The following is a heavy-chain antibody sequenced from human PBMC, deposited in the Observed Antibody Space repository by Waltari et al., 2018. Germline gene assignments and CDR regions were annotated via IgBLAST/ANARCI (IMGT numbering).Heavy chain of an antibody. CDR3: ARERGSSGVYYIDY. J-gene: IGHJ4*02. CDR2: IRPSAERT. CDR1: GFTFSDFA. D-gene: IGHD3-10*01. Sequence: DVQLLESGGGLVQPGGSLRLSCDASGFTFSDFARTWVRQAPGQGLEWVSTIRPSAERTYYAGSVKGRFSVSRDNSMNTHYLQLEFLRPEDTAIYFCARERGSSGVYYIDYWGQGTLVSVSS. V-gene: IGHV3-23*01.